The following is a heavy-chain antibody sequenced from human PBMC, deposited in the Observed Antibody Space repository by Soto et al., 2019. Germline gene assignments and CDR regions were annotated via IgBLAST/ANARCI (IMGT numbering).Heavy chain of an antibody. CDR2: IKSKTDGGTT. D-gene: IGHD5-18*01. CDR3: SHGYSQYFES. Sequence: PGGSLRLSCAVSGVTLTNVWMNWVRQAPGKGPEWVGRIKSKTDGGTTDYAAPVKGRFTISRDDSENTLYLQMHSLKTEDTAVNYCSHGYSQYFESWGQGTLVT. J-gene: IGHJ4*02. V-gene: IGHV3-15*07. CDR1: GVTLTNVW.